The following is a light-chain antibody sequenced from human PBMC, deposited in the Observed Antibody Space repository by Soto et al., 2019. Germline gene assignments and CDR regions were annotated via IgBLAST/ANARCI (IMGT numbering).Light chain of an antibody. CDR2: GVT. J-gene: IGLJ1*01. CDR1: SNDIGTYDY. V-gene: IGLV2-14*03. CDR3: SSFTSNRIYV. Sequence: QCELNQPTSVSGSPGQSITISCTGNSNDIGTYDYVSWYQQHPGRAPRLLIHGVTTRPSGISGRFSASKSGLTASLTISGLQPEDEADYYCSSFTSNRIYVFGPGTKVTV.